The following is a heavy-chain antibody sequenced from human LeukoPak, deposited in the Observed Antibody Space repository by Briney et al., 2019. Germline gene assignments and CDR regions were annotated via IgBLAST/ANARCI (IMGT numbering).Heavy chain of an antibody. V-gene: IGHV3-21*01. D-gene: IGHD3-22*01. Sequence: GGSLRLSCAASGFTFSSYSMNWVRQAPGKGLEWVSSISSSSSYIYYADSVKGRFTISRDNAKNSLYLQMNSLRAEDTAVYYCARESSGPLTSDYWGQGTLVTVSS. CDR1: GFTFSSYS. J-gene: IGHJ4*02. CDR3: ARESSGPLTSDY. CDR2: ISSSSSYI.